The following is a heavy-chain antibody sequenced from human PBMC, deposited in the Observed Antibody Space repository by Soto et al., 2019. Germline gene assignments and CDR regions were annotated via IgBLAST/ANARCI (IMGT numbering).Heavy chain of an antibody. CDR3: ARLGQSDS. CDR1: GFTFSDYY. D-gene: IGHD4-4*01. Sequence: GGSLRLACAASGFTFSDYYMSWIRQAPGQGLEWISYISGSGSTMYYADSVKGRFTISRDNAKGSVYLQMSGLRAEDTAVYYSARLGQSDSWRRGILVTVSS. CDR2: ISGSGSTM. V-gene: IGHV3-11*01. J-gene: IGHJ5*01.